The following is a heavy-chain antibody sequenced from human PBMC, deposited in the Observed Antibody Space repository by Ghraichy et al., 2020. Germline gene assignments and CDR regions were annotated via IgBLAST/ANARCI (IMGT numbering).Heavy chain of an antibody. Sequence: SETLSLTCAVYGVSFSGYYWSWIRQPPGKGLEWIGEINHSGSTNYNPSLKSRVTISVDTSKNQFSLKLSSVTAADTAVYYCARRKRGKSFDYWGQGTLVTVSS. CDR3: ARRKRGKSFDY. J-gene: IGHJ4*02. V-gene: IGHV4-34*01. CDR1: GVSFSGYY. CDR2: INHSGST.